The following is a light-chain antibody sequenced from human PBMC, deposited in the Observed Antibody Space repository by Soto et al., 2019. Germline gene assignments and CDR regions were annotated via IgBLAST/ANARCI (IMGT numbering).Light chain of an antibody. Sequence: IVVTQSPPTLSLSPGERATLSCRASQSVSSYLAWYQQKPGQAPRLLIHGASTRATGFPARFSGSGSGTDFTLTISSLQSEDFAVYYCQQYNNWPWTFGQGTKVDIK. CDR3: QQYNNWPWT. J-gene: IGKJ1*01. CDR2: GAS. CDR1: QSVSSY. V-gene: IGKV3-15*01.